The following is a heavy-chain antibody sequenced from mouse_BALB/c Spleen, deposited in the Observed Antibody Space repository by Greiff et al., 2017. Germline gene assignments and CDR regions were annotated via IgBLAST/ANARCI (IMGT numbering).Heavy chain of an antibody. Sequence: EVKVVESGGDLVKPGGSLKLSCAASGFTFSSYGMSWVRQTPDKRLEWVATISSGGSYTYYPDSVKGRFTISRDNAKNTLYLQMSSLKSEDTAMYYCARQYYYGSIDYWGQGTTLTVSS. J-gene: IGHJ2*01. D-gene: IGHD1-1*01. CDR3: ARQYYYGSIDY. CDR2: ISSGGSYT. V-gene: IGHV5-6*01. CDR1: GFTFSSYG.